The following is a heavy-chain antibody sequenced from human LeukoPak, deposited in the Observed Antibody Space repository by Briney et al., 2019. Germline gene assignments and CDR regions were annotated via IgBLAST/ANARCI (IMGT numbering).Heavy chain of an antibody. CDR3: AKRLSPNWGSPDDAFDI. D-gene: IGHD7-27*01. J-gene: IGHJ3*02. V-gene: IGHV3-23*01. CDR2: ISGSGGSI. CDR1: GFTFSSYA. Sequence: PGGSLRLSCAASGFTFSSYAMSWVRQAPGRGLEWVSDISGSGGSIYYADSVKGRFTISTDNSKNTLYLQMNSLRAEDTALYYCAKRLSPNWGSPDDAFDIRGQGTVVTVSS.